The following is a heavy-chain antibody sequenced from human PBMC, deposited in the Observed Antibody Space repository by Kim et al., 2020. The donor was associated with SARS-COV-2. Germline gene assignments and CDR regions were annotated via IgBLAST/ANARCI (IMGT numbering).Heavy chain of an antibody. CDR3: AREAEVAGTDY. Sequence: SETLSLTCTVSGYSISSGYYWGWIRQPPGKGLEWIGSIYHSGSTYYNPSLKSRVTISVDTSKNQFSLKLSSVTAADTAVYYCAREAEVAGTDYWGQGTLV. V-gene: IGHV4-38-2*02. CDR2: IYHSGST. J-gene: IGHJ4*02. D-gene: IGHD6-19*01. CDR1: GYSISSGYY.